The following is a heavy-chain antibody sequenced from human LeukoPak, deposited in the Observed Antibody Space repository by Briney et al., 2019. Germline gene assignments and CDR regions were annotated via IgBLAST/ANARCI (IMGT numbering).Heavy chain of an antibody. Sequence: ASVKVSGKASGYTCTGYYMHWVRQAPGQGLEWMGWINPNSGGTNYAQKFQGRVTMTRDTSISTAYMELSRLRSDDTAVYYCARQRRSGWYSGWFDPWGQGTLVTVSS. D-gene: IGHD6-19*01. J-gene: IGHJ5*02. CDR2: INPNSGGT. V-gene: IGHV1-2*02. CDR1: GYTCTGYY. CDR3: ARQRRSGWYSGWFDP.